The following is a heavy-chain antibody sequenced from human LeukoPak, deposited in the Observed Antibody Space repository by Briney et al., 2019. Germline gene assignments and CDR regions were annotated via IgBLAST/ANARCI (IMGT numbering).Heavy chain of an antibody. CDR1: GGSITSHF. V-gene: IGHV4-59*11. J-gene: IGHJ3*02. D-gene: IGHD2-15*01. CDR3: ARERGGSWTGAFDI. CDR2: IHYSGST. Sequence: PSETLSLTCFVSGGSITSHFWSWIRQPPGKGLEWIGYIHYSGSTNYNPSLKSRVTISVDTSKNQFSLKLSSVTAADTAVYYCARERGGSWTGAFDIWGQGTMVTVSS.